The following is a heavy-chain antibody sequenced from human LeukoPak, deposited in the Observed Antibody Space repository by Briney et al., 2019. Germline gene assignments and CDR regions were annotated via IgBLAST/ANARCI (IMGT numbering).Heavy chain of an antibody. V-gene: IGHV3-66*01. D-gene: IGHD3-16*02. CDR2: IYSGGGT. CDR1: GFTFSSYA. CDR3: ARGPISSLAFDY. Sequence: GGSLRLSCAASGFTFSSYAIHWVRQAPGKGLEWVSLIYSGGGTYYADSVKGRFTISRDNSKNTLYLQMNSLRAEDTAVYYCARGPISSLAFDYWGQGTLVTVSS. J-gene: IGHJ4*02.